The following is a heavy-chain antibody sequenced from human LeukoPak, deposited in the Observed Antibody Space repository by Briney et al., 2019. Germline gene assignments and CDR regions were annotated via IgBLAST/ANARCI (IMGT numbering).Heavy chain of an antibody. J-gene: IGHJ4*02. CDR1: GGSISSYY. CDR2: IYYSGST. V-gene: IGHV4-59*01. CDR3: ARGLPPAGTDTFDY. D-gene: IGHD6-13*01. Sequence: SETLFLTCTVSGGSISSYYWSWIRQPPGKGLEWIGYIYYSGSTNYNPSLKTRVTISVDTSKKQFSLNLSSVTAADTAVYYCARGLPPAGTDTFDYWGQGILVTVSS.